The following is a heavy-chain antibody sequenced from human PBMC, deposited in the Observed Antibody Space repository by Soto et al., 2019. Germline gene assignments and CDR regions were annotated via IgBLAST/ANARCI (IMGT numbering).Heavy chain of an antibody. Sequence: ASVKVSCKASGGTFSSYAISWVRQAPGQGPEWMGGIIPIFGTPKYAQKIQGRVTITADESTSTAYMELNSLRSEDTAVYYCARDAHGYPLPQVAFDIWVQGTMVTVSS. CDR3: ARDAHGYPLPQVAFDI. D-gene: IGHD6-25*01. J-gene: IGHJ3*02. CDR1: GGTFSSYA. CDR2: IIPIFGTP. V-gene: IGHV1-69*13.